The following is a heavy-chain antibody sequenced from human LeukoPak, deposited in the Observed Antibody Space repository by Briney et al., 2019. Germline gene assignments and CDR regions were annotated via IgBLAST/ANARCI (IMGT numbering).Heavy chain of an antibody. D-gene: IGHD2-21*02. V-gene: IGHV4-39*07. J-gene: IGHJ3*02. Sequence: QPSETLSLTCTVSGGSISSSSYYWGWIRQPPGKGLEWIGSIYYSGSTYYNPSLKSRVTISVDTSKNQFSLKLSSVTAADTAVYYCARGSTAGQAAFDIWGQGTMVTVSS. CDR2: IYYSGST. CDR1: GGSISSSSYY. CDR3: ARGSTAGQAAFDI.